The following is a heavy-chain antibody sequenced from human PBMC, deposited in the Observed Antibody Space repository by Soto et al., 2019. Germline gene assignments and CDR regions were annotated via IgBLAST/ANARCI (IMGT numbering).Heavy chain of an antibody. D-gene: IGHD3-22*01. Sequence: EVQLVESGGGLVQPGGSLKLSCAAPGFTFISYGMNWVRQPPGRGLEWVSYISSRSTTIYYADSVKGRFTIFRDNAKNSLYLQLNSLRDEDTAVYYCARSPYYYDSSNYYGYWGQGTLVTVSS. V-gene: IGHV3-48*02. J-gene: IGHJ4*02. CDR3: ARSPYYYDSSNYYGY. CDR1: GFTFISYG. CDR2: ISSRSTTI.